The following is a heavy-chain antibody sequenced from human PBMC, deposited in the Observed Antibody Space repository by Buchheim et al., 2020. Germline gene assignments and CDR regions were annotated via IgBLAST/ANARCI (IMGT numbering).Heavy chain of an antibody. D-gene: IGHD2-2*01. CDR2: IYPRDSAT. CDR1: GYSFTDYW. CDR3: VRGSGYCSSTRCYLFDY. Sequence: EVQLVQSGAEVKKPGESLKISCKGSGYSFTDYWIGWVRQMPGKGLEWMGMIYPRDSATRYSPSFQGQVTISADKSISSAYLQWSSLKASDTAMYYCVRGSGYCSSTRCYLFDYWGQGT. V-gene: IGHV5-51*01. J-gene: IGHJ4*02.